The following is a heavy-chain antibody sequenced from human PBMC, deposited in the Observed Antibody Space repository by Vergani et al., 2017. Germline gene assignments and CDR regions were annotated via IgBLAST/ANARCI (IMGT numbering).Heavy chain of an antibody. D-gene: IGHD1-1*01. Sequence: EVQLVQSGAEVKKPGESLRISCKGSGYSFTSYWISWVRQMPGKGLEWMGRIDPSDSYTNYSPSFQGQVTISADKSISTAYLQWSSLKSSDTAMYYCARGRLERYGGYYFDYWGQGTLVTVSS. J-gene: IGHJ4*02. CDR3: ARGRLERYGGYYFDY. CDR1: GYSFTSYW. V-gene: IGHV5-10-1*03. CDR2: IDPSDSYT.